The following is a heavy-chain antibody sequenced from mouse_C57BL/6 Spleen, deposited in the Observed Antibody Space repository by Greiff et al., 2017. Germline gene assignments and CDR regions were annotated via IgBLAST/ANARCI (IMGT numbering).Heavy chain of an antibody. CDR2: IDPSDSET. CDR3: ARYGYDGYFDV. J-gene: IGHJ1*03. CDR1: GYTFTSYW. Sequence: VQLQQPGAELVRPGSSVKLSCKASGYTFTSYWMHWVKQRPIQGLEWIGNIDPSDSETHYNQKFKDKATLTVDKSSSTAYMQLSSLTSEDSAVYYCARYGYDGYFDVWGTGTTVTVSS. D-gene: IGHD2-2*01. V-gene: IGHV1-52*01.